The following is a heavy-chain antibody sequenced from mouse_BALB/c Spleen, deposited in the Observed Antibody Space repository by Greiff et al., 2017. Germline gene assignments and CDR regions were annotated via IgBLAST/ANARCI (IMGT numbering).Heavy chain of an antibody. Sequence: EVQLVESGAELVKPGASVKLSCTASGFNIKDTYMHWVKQRPEQGLEWIGRIDPANGNTKYDPKFQGKATITADTSSNTAYLQLSSLTSEDTAVYYCASFYYRYGWGQGTLVTVSA. CDR3: ASFYYRYG. CDR2: IDPANGNT. V-gene: IGHV14-3*02. D-gene: IGHD2-14*01. J-gene: IGHJ3*01. CDR1: GFNIKDTY.